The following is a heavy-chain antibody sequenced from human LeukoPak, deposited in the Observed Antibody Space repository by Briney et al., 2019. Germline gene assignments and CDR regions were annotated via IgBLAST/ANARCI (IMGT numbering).Heavy chain of an antibody. J-gene: IGHJ4*02. CDR3: PSRPIGTSHFDY. V-gene: IGHV4-59*08. CDR2: VYYSGST. Sequence: SETLSLTCTVSGGSIRSYFWSWIRQPPGKGLEWIGYVYYSGSTNYNPSLKSRVTISVDTSKKQFSLKLSSVTAADTAVYYFPSRPIGTSHFDYWGQGTLVTVSP. CDR1: GGSIRSYF. D-gene: IGHD3-10*01.